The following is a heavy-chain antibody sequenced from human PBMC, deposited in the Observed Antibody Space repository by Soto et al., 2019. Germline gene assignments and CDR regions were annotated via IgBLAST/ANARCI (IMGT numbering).Heavy chain of an antibody. CDR3: ARLTIVGATPYQFDY. V-gene: IGHV4-39*01. CDR1: GGSTMISSYY. D-gene: IGHD1-26*01. CDR2: MYYSGST. Sequence: QLQLQESGPRLMKPSETLSLTCDVSGGSTMISSYYCAWIRQPPGKGLEWIGSMYYSGSTYYNPSLKSRVAMSVDTSKNQFSLRLNSVPAADTAVYYCARLTIVGATPYQFDYWGQGILVTVSS. J-gene: IGHJ4*02.